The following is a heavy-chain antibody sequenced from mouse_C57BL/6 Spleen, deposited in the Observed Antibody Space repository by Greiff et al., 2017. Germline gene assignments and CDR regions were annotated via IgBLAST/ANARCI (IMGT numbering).Heavy chain of an antibody. CDR3: ARYTLYALYGGYFDY. D-gene: IGHD1-1*01. CDR1: GFTFTDYY. V-gene: IGHV7-3*01. Sequence: EVQRVESGGGLVQPGGSLSLSCAASGFTFTDYYMSWVRQPPGKALEWLGFIRNKANGYTTEYSASVKGRITISSDNSQSILYLQMNALRAEDSATYYCARYTLYALYGGYFDYWGQGTTLTVSS. CDR2: IRNKANGYTT. J-gene: IGHJ2*01.